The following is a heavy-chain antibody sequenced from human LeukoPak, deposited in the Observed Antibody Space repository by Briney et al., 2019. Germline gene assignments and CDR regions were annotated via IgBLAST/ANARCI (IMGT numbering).Heavy chain of an antibody. CDR3: ARDSSITGATFADY. CDR2: IWYDGSNK. CDR1: GFTFSSYG. J-gene: IGHJ4*02. Sequence: GGSLRLSCAASGFTFSSYGMHWVRQAPGKGLEWVAVIWYDGSNKYYADSVKGRFTISRDNSKNTLYLQMNSLRAEDTAVYYCARDSSITGATFADYWGQGTLVTVSS. V-gene: IGHV3-33*01. D-gene: IGHD1-7*01.